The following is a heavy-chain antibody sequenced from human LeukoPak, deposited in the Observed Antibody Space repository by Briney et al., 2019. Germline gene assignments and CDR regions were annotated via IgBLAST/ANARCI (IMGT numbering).Heavy chain of an antibody. J-gene: IGHJ6*02. CDR3: ARPVHYYYYGMDV. Sequence: PGGSLRLSCAASGFTFSSYSMNWVRQAPGKGLEWVSSISSSSYIYYADSVKGRFTISRDNAKNSLYLQMNSLRAEDTAVYYCARPVHYYYYGMDVWGQGTTVTVSS. D-gene: IGHD6-6*01. CDR1: GFTFSSYS. V-gene: IGHV3-21*01. CDR2: ISSSSYI.